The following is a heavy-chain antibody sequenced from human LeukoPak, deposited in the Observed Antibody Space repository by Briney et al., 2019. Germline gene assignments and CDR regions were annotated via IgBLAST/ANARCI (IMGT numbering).Heavy chain of an antibody. CDR1: GFSLRTRGVG. D-gene: IGHD3-22*01. Sequence: SGPTPVNPTQTLTLTCTFSGFSLRTRGVGVGWIRQPPGKALEWLALIYWDDDKRYSPSLKSRLTITKDTSKNQVVLTMTNMDPVDTATYYCAAQGVDYYDSSGSRSSFDYWGQGTLVTVSS. CDR2: IYWDDDK. J-gene: IGHJ4*02. V-gene: IGHV2-5*02. CDR3: AAQGVDYYDSSGSRSSFDY.